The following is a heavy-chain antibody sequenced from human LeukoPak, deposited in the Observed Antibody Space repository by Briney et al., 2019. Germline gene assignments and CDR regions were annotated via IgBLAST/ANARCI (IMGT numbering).Heavy chain of an antibody. CDR1: GXTVSSNY. CDR2: ISGSGGNT. CDR3: AEVQEMDTILPPFHY. Sequence: GGSLRLSCAASGXTVSSNYMSWVRQVPGKGLEWVLAISGSGGNTFYADSVKGRFTISRDNSKNTLYLQVNSLRAADTAIYYCAEVQEMDTILPPFHYWGQGTLVTVSS. V-gene: IGHV3-23*01. D-gene: IGHD5-24*01. J-gene: IGHJ4*02.